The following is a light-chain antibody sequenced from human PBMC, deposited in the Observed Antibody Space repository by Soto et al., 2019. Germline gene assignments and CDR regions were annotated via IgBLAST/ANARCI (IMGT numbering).Light chain of an antibody. V-gene: IGLV2-14*01. CDR1: SSDVGGYNY. J-gene: IGLJ1*01. CDR3: SSYTSTSTDV. CDR2: DVS. Sequence: QSVLTQPASVSGSPGQSITISCTGTSSDVGGYNYVSWYQQHPGKAPKHMIYDVSNRPSGVSNRFSGSKSGNTASLTISGIQAEDEADYYCSSYTSTSTDVFGTGTKLTVL.